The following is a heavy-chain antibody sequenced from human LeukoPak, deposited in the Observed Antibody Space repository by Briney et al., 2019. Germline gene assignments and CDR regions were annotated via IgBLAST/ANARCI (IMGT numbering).Heavy chain of an antibody. CDR2: SNPNNGGS. CDR3: ARESVDTSTVISWDF. Sequence: ASVKVSCKASGYTFTDYYIHWVRQAPGQGLEWMGWSNPNNGGSDSAQRFQGRVTMTRDTSISTAYMELSSLRSEDTAAYYCARESVDTSTVISWDFWGQGTLVTVSS. V-gene: IGHV1-2*02. CDR1: GYTFTDYY. J-gene: IGHJ4*02. D-gene: IGHD5-18*01.